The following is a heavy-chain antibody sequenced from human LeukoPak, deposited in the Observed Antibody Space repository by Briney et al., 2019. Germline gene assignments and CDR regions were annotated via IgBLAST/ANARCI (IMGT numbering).Heavy chain of an antibody. Sequence: SETLSLTCTVSGYSISSGYYWGWIRQPPGKGLEWIGSIRQSGTTYHNPSLRSRVTISVDTSKNQFPLKLSSVTAADTAVYYCARRSYTRYNWNKSFDYWGQGTLVTVSS. D-gene: IGHD1/OR15-1a*01. CDR2: IRQSGTT. CDR3: ARRSYTRYNWNKSFDY. V-gene: IGHV4-38-2*02. CDR1: GYSISSGYY. J-gene: IGHJ4*02.